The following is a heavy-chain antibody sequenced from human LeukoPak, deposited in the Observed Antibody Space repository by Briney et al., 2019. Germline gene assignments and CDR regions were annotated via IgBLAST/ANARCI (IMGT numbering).Heavy chain of an antibody. CDR1: GYTFTDFY. V-gene: IGHV1-2*06. D-gene: IGHD6-19*01. Sequence: VASVKVSCKASGYTFTDFYMHWVRQAPGQGLEWMGRINPNSGGTIYAQKFQGRVTMTRDTSISTVYMELSRLRSEDTAVYYCARLRPTHNPEVQWLAPFDYWGQGTLVTVSS. CDR2: INPNSGGT. J-gene: IGHJ4*02. CDR3: ARLRPTHNPEVQWLAPFDY.